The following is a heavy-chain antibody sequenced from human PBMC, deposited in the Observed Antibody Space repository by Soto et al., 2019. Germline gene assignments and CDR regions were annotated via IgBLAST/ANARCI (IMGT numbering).Heavy chain of an antibody. J-gene: IGHJ4*01. CDR2: IYYSGDT. D-gene: IGHD1-26*01. CDR3: ARDENSERHY. CDR1: GGSISSSSHH. Sequence: PSETPSLTCTVSGGSISSSSHHWAWIRQPPGKGLEWIGSIYYSGDTYHNPSLKSRVTISVDTSKNQFSLKLSSVTAADTSVYYCARDENSERHYCGNETLVTVSS. V-gene: IGHV4-39*02.